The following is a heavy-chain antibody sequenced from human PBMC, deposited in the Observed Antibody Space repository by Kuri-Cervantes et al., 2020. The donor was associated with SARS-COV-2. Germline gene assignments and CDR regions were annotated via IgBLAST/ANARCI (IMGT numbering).Heavy chain of an antibody. CDR1: GFTFSSYS. CDR3: ALGPW. J-gene: IGHJ1*01. D-gene: IGHD3-10*01. V-gene: IGHV3-7*03. Sequence: GGSLRLSCAASGFTFSSYSMNWVRQTPAKGLEWVANISPDGSQEDYVDSVKGRFTISRDNTNNLLYLQMNSLRDEDTAVYFCALGPWWGQGTLVTVSS. CDR2: ISPDGSQE.